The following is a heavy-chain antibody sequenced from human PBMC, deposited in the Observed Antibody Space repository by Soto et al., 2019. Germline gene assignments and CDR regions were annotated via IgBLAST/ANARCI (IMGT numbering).Heavy chain of an antibody. V-gene: IGHV1-3*01. CDR1: GYTFTSYA. D-gene: IGHD3-10*01. J-gene: IGHJ6*02. CDR3: AGGFMVRGADTSYYYYGMDV. CDR2: INAGNGNT. Sequence: ASVKVSCKASGYTFTSYAMHWVRQAPGQRLEWMGWINAGNGNTKYSQKLQGRVTITRDTSASTAYMELSSLRSEDTAVYYCAGGFMVRGADTSYYYYGMDVWGQGTTVTVSS.